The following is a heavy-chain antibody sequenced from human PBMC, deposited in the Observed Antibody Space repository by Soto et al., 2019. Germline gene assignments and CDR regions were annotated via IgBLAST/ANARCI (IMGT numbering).Heavy chain of an antibody. D-gene: IGHD6-19*01. Sequence: EVQLLESGGGLVQPGGSLRLSCAASGFTFSSYAMSWVRQAPGKGLEWVSAISGSGGSTYYADSVKGRFTISRDNSKNTLYLKMNSRRAEDTAVYYCAKDWAAGTNAFDIWGQGTMVTVSS. CDR1: GFTFSSYA. CDR3: AKDWAAGTNAFDI. J-gene: IGHJ3*02. V-gene: IGHV3-23*01. CDR2: ISGSGGST.